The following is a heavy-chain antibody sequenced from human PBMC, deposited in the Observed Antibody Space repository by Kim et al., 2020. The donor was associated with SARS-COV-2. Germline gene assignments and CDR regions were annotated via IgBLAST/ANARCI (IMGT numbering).Heavy chain of an antibody. CDR2: INHSGST. Sequence: SETLSLTCAVYGGSFSGYYWSWIRQPPGKGLEWIGEINHSGSTNYNPSLKSRVTISVDTSKNQFSLKLSSVTAADTAVYYCARAVLLWFGSGGMDVWGQGTTVTVSS. V-gene: IGHV4-34*01. CDR1: GGSFSGYY. D-gene: IGHD3-10*01. CDR3: ARAVLLWFGSGGMDV. J-gene: IGHJ6*02.